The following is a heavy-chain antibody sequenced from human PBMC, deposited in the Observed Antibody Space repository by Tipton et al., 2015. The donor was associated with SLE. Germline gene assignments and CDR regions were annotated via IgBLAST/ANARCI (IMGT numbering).Heavy chain of an antibody. J-gene: IGHJ3*02. CDR3: ARALDGAAFDI. CDR1: GGSISSYY. CDR2: INHSGST. Sequence: TLSLTCTVSGGSISSYYWSWIRQPPGKGLEWIGEINHSGSTNYNPSLKSRVTISVDTSKNQFSLKLSSVTAADTAVYYCARALDGAAFDIWGQGTMVTVSS. D-gene: IGHD2-2*03. V-gene: IGHV4-34*01.